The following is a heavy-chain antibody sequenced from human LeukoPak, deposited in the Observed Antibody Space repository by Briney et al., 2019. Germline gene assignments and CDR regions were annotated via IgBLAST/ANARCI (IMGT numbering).Heavy chain of an antibody. J-gene: IGHJ4*02. CDR2: INAGNGNT. D-gene: IGHD4-17*01. CDR1: GYTFTGYY. V-gene: IGHV1-3*01. Sequence: ASVKVSCKASGYTFTGYYMHWVRQAPGQRLEWMGWINAGNGNTKYSQKFQGRVTITRDTSASTAYMELSSLRSEDTAVYYCARAGLYGDYYRDYWGQGTLVTVSS. CDR3: ARAGLYGDYYRDY.